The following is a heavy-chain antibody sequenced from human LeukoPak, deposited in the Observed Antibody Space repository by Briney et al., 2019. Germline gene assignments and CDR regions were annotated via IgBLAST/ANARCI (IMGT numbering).Heavy chain of an antibody. CDR1: GYTFTSYG. V-gene: IGHV1-18*01. CDR3: ARDRRYGSGSYYNGPDWFDP. D-gene: IGHD3-10*01. J-gene: IGHJ5*02. CDR2: ISAYNGNT. Sequence: ASVKVSCKASGYTFTSYGISWVRQAPGQGLEWMGRISAYNGNTNYAQKLQGRVTMTTDTSTSTAYMELRSLRSDDTAVYYCARDRRYGSGSYYNGPDWFDPWGQGTLVTVSS.